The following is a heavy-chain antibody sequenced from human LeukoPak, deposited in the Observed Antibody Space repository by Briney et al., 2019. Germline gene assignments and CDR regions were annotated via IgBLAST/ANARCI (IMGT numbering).Heavy chain of an antibody. J-gene: IGHJ4*02. CDR3: AREGRVSGYDFDC. CDR2: INSDGSSI. CDR1: GFTFSSYW. Sequence: GGSLRLSCAASGFTFSSYWMHWVRQAPGKGLVWVSRINSDGSSITYADSVKGRFTISRDNAKNTLYLQMNSLRVEDTAVYYCAREGRVSGYDFDCWGQGTLVTISS. V-gene: IGHV3-74*03. D-gene: IGHD5-12*01.